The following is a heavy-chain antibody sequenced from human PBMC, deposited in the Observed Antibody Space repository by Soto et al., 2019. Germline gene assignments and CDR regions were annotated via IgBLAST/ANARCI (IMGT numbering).Heavy chain of an antibody. D-gene: IGHD4-4*01. V-gene: IGHV1-18*01. Sequence: GASVKVSCKASGYTFTTYDLSWVRQAPGQGLEWMGWISPYSGNTKYAQKLQGRVTMTTDTSTNTAYVELRSLRSDDTAVYYCAREMSGYSHTFDPWGQGTLLTVSS. CDR2: ISPYSGNT. CDR3: AREMSGYSHTFDP. J-gene: IGHJ5*02. CDR1: GYTFTTYD.